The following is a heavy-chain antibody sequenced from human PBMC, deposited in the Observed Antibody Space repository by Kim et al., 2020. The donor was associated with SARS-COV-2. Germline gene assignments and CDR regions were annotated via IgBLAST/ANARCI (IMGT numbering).Heavy chain of an antibody. D-gene: IGHD3-10*01. J-gene: IGHJ4*02. Sequence: SETLSLTCTVSGGSISSSSYYWGWIRQPPGKGLEWIGSIYYSGSTYYNPSLKSRVPISVDTSKNQFSLKLSSVTAADTAVYYCARSFLWFGELLPPSWVLFYFDFWGQGTLVTVSS. CDR3: ARSFLWFGELLPPSWVLFYFDF. CDR2: IYYSGST. CDR1: GGSISSSSYY. V-gene: IGHV4-39*01.